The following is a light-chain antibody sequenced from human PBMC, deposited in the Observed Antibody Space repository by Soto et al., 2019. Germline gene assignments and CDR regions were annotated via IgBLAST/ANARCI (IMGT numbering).Light chain of an antibody. Sequence: IVLTQSPGTLSLSPGERATLSCRASQSVSSSYLAWYQQKPGQAPRLLIYGASSRATGIPDRFSGSGSRTDFTLTISRLEPEDFAVYYCQQYGSSPPITFGQGTRLEI. CDR1: QSVSSSY. J-gene: IGKJ5*01. CDR2: GAS. V-gene: IGKV3-20*01. CDR3: QQYGSSPPIT.